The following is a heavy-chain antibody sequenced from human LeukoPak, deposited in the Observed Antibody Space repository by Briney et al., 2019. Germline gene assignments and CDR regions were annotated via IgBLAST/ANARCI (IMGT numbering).Heavy chain of an antibody. V-gene: IGHV3-23*01. CDR3: AKDSSSSGWASTTDY. D-gene: IGHD6-19*01. Sequence: PGGSLRLSCAASGFTFSNAWMNWVRQAPGKGLEWVSTISSSGHSTYYTDSVKGRFTVSRDNSENTVFLQMNSLRAEDTAIYNCAKDSSSSGWASTTDYWGQGTLVTVSS. CDR2: ISSSGHST. J-gene: IGHJ4*02. CDR1: GFTFSNAW.